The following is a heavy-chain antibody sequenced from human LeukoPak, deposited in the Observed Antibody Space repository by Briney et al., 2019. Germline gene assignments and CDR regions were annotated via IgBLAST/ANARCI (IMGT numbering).Heavy chain of an antibody. D-gene: IGHD2-15*01. CDR2: INPKNAAT. CDR1: GYTFTSYA. V-gene: IGHV1-2*02. Sequence: GASVKVSCKASGYTFTSYAMNWVRQAPGQGLEWMGWINPKNAATNYAQGFQGRVTMTRDTSTGTVYMEVSGLKSDDTAVYYCAKTLYVAAAPGGFDYWGQGTLVTVSS. CDR3: AKTLYVAAAPGGFDY. J-gene: IGHJ4*02.